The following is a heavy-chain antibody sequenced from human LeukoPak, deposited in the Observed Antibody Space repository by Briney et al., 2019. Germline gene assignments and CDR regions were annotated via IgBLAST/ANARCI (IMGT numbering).Heavy chain of an antibody. J-gene: IGHJ4*02. D-gene: IGHD2-2*01. Sequence: PGGSLRLSCAASGFTFDDYGMSWVRQAPGKGLEWVSGIDWSGGRTAYADSVKGRSTISRDNAKNSLSLQVSSLRSDDTALYYCARVKKLMPEFEFWGQGTLVTVSS. CDR1: GFTFDDYG. CDR2: IDWSGGRT. CDR3: ARVKKLMPEFEF. V-gene: IGHV3-20*04.